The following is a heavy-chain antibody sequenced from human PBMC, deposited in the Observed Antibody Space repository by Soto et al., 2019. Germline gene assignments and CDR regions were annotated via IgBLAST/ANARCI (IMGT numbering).Heavy chain of an antibody. CDR3: ARIIDTSMVLDI. Sequence: QVTLKESGPVLVKPTETLTLTCTVSGFSLNNERMGVSWIRQPPGKALEWLAQIFSNDEKSYSTSLKSRLTISKDTSKSQVVLTMTDMDPVDTATYYCARIIDTSMVLDIWGHGTMVTVSS. CDR2: IFSNDEK. V-gene: IGHV2-26*01. J-gene: IGHJ3*02. D-gene: IGHD5-18*01. CDR1: GFSLNNERMG.